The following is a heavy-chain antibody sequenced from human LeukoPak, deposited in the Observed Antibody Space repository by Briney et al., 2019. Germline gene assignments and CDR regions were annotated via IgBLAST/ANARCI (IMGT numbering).Heavy chain of an antibody. J-gene: IGHJ6*02. Sequence: GGSLRLSCTASGFILADHAMAWVRQAPGKGLECVGFVRSKAYGGTTEYATSVKGRFTISRDDSESIVYLQMNRLKTVDTAVYYCTRGPILLWLHNGIDVWGQGTTVIVSS. CDR2: VRSKAYGGTT. CDR1: GFILADHA. CDR3: TRGPILLWLHNGIDV. V-gene: IGHV3-49*04. D-gene: IGHD5-18*01.